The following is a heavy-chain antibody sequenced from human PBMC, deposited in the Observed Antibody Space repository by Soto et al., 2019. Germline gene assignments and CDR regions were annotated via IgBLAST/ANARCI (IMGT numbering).Heavy chain of an antibody. CDR2: FYSGGKT. CDR1: GFTVSSSY. D-gene: IGHD2-15*01. V-gene: IGHV3-53*04. J-gene: IGHJ6*04. CDR3: ARAGLYCTTGTCYPASMGV. Sequence: GGSLRLSCSASGFTVSSSYINWVRQAPGKGLEWVSTFYSGGKTYYADSVKGRFTISRHSSENTLYLQMNSLRSEDTAVYYCARAGLYCTTGTCYPASMGVWGEGTTVTVSS.